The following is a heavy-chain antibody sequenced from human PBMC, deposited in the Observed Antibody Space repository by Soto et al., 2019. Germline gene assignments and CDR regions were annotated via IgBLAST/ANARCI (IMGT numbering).Heavy chain of an antibody. V-gene: IGHV4-39*07. D-gene: IGHD1-1*01. CDR2: IYYSGST. Sequence: SETLSLTCTVSGGSISSSSYYWGWIRQPPGKGLEWIGSIYYSGSTYYNPSLKSRVTISVDTSKNQFSLKLSSVTAADTAVYYCARNWNDDCYYYGMDVWGQGTTVTVSS. CDR3: ARNWNDDCYYYGMDV. J-gene: IGHJ6*02. CDR1: GGSISSSSYY.